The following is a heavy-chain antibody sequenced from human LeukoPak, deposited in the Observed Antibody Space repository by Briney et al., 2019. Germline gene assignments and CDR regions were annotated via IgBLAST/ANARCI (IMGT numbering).Heavy chain of an antibody. D-gene: IGHD3-9*01. Sequence: KPSETLSLTCTVSGGSISSYYWSWIRQPPGKGLEWIGYIYYSGSTNYNPSLKSRVTISVDTSKNQFSLKLSSVTAADTAVYCCARDYDILTGSDYWGQGTLVTVSS. J-gene: IGHJ4*02. CDR2: IYYSGST. V-gene: IGHV4-59*08. CDR3: ARDYDILTGSDY. CDR1: GGSISSYY.